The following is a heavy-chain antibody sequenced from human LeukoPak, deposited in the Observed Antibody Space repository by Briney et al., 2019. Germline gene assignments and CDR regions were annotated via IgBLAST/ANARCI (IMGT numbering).Heavy chain of an antibody. CDR3: AREYEDDAFDV. Sequence: GGSLRLSCAASGFTFSNYNMNWVRQAPGKAMEWVSSITRSGTYIFYADSVKGRFTISRDNSKNSLYLQMNSLRAEDTAVYYCAREYEDDAFDVWGQGTMVTVSS. V-gene: IGHV3-21*01. D-gene: IGHD2/OR15-2a*01. J-gene: IGHJ3*01. CDR1: GFTFSNYN. CDR2: ITRSGTYI.